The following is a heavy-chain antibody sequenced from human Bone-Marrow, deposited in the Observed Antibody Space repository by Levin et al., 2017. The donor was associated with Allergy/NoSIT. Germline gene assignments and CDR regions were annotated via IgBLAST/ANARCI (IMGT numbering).Heavy chain of an antibody. Sequence: LSLTCAASGFTFSSYGMHWVRQAPGKGLEWVAVISYDGSNKYYADSVKGRFTISRDNSKNTLYLQMNSLRAEDTAVYYCAKPTGGRAGAGTGYFDYWGQGTLVTVSS. CDR1: GFTFSSYG. D-gene: IGHD6-19*01. V-gene: IGHV3-30*18. CDR3: AKPTGGRAGAGTGYFDY. J-gene: IGHJ4*02. CDR2: ISYDGSNK.